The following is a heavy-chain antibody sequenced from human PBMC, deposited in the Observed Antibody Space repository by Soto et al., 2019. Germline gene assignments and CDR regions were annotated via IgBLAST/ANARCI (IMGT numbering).Heavy chain of an antibody. Sequence: LRLSCAASGFIFSSFGMHWVRQAPGKGLEWVAHIWYDGSNTYYADSVKGRFTISRDNSRNTLYLQMNSLRAEDTTVYHCVRDLLGSGGHFDYWGQGTPVTVSS. D-gene: IGHD7-27*01. CDR1: GFIFSSFG. J-gene: IGHJ4*02. V-gene: IGHV3-33*01. CDR3: VRDLLGSGGHFDY. CDR2: IWYDGSNT.